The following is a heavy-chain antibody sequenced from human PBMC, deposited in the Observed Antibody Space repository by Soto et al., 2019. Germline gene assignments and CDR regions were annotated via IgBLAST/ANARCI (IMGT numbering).Heavy chain of an antibody. J-gene: IGHJ4*02. Sequence: QVQLAESGGGVVQPGRSLRLSCAASGFTFSTYGMHWVRQAPGKGLEWVALIWSDGSNKYYADSVKGRFTISRDNSKKPLYLQMNSLRAEDTAVYYCVRVFDTYYFDLWGQGNMVTVSS. V-gene: IGHV3-33*01. CDR3: VRVFDTYYFDL. CDR1: GFTFSTYG. CDR2: IWSDGSNK. D-gene: IGHD3-9*01.